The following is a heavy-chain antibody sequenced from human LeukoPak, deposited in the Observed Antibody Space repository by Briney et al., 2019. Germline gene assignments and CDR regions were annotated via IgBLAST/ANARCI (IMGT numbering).Heavy chain of an antibody. Sequence: GASVKVSCKASGYTFTSYGISWVRQAPGQGLEWMGIIRPSGGSTSYAQKFQGRVTMTRDTSTSTVYMELSSLRSEDTAVYYCARDLGGYDSAGFDYWGQGTLVTVSS. J-gene: IGHJ4*02. CDR2: IRPSGGST. CDR3: ARDLGGYDSAGFDY. V-gene: IGHV1-46*01. CDR1: GYTFTSYG. D-gene: IGHD5-12*01.